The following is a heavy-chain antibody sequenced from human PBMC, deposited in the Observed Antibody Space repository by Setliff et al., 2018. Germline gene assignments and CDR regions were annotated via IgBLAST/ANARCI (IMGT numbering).Heavy chain of an antibody. V-gene: IGHV4-38-2*02. CDR1: GYSISSGYY. J-gene: IGHJ3*02. CDR2: IYHSGST. D-gene: IGHD3-10*01. Sequence: SETLSLTCAVSGYSISSGYYWGWIRQPPGKGLEWIGSIYHSGSTYYNPSLKSRVTMSVDTSKNRFSLKLSSVTAADTAVYYCARDDYGSGSWPAGIWGQGTMVTVSS. CDR3: ARDDYGSGSWPAGI.